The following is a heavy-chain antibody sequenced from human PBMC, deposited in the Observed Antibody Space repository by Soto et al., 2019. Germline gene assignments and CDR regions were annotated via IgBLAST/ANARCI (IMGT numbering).Heavy chain of an antibody. V-gene: IGHV4-31*03. J-gene: IGHJ3*02. CDR3: ARNPSHLCASTSCHAFDI. CDR2: IYYSGTT. CDR1: GGSISSGAYY. Sequence: SETLSVTCSVSGGSISSGAYYWNWISQHPRKGLEWIGYIYYSGTTYYNPSLGSRVSISADTSKNQFSLKLNSVTVADTAVYYCARNPSHLCASTSCHAFDILGQGTMVTVSS. D-gene: IGHD2-2*01.